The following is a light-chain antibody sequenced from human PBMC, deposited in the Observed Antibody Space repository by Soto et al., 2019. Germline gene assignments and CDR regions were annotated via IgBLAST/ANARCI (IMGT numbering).Light chain of an antibody. CDR3: CSRL. CDR2: EVA. CDR1: STDPATYDL. Sequence: QSALTQPASVSGSPGQSITMSCTVTSTDPATYDLVSWYQQHPGKAPQLIIYEVAKRPSGVSARFSGSQSGDTASLTISGLQAADEAYYYCCSRLFGGGTKLTVL. V-gene: IGLV2-23*02. J-gene: IGLJ2*01.